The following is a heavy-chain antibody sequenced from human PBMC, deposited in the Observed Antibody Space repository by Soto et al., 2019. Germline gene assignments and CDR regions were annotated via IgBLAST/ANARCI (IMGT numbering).Heavy chain of an antibody. CDR3: ASVRSSMNSDWFDL. D-gene: IGHD6-13*01. CDR2: ISSSSSTI. V-gene: IGHV3-48*02. CDR1: GSTFSSYS. J-gene: IGHJ5*02. Sequence: EVQLVESGGGLVQPGGCLRLSCAASGSTFSSYSMNWVRQAPGKGLEWVSYISSSSSTIYYADSVKGRFTISRDNAKNSLYLQMNSLRDEDTAVYYCASVRSSMNSDWFDLWGLGTLVTVSS.